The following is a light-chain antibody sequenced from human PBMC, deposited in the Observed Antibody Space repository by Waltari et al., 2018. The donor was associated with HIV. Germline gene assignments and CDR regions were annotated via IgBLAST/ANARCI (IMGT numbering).Light chain of an antibody. Sequence: SYVLTQPPSVSVAPGQTARITCGGNNIGSKSVHWYQQKPGQAPVLVVYDDSDRPSGIPGRFSCSNSGNTATLTISRVEAGDEADYSCQVWDSSSDHPEVFGTGTKVTVL. CDR2: DDS. CDR3: QVWDSSSDHPEV. V-gene: IGLV3-21*02. J-gene: IGLJ1*01. CDR1: NIGSKS.